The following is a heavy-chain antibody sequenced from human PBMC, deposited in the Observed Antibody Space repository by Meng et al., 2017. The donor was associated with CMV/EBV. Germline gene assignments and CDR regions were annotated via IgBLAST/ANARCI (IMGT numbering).Heavy chain of an antibody. CDR3: ARTLITHTVTTLDY. CDR1: GFSLSNARMG. CDR2: IFSNDEK. Sequence: SGPTLVKPTETLTLTCTVSGFSLSNARMGVSWIRQPPGKALEWLAHIFSNDEKSYRSSLKSRLTISKDTSKSQVVLTMTNMDPLDTATYYCARTLITHTVTTLDYRGQGTLVIVSS. J-gene: IGHJ4*02. V-gene: IGHV2-26*01. D-gene: IGHD4-11*01.